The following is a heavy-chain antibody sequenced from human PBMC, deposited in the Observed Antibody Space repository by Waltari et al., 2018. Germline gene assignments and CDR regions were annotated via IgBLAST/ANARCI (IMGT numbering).Heavy chain of an antibody. V-gene: IGHV3-74*01. CDR1: GLNFGSSW. CDR3: VRARWDYLYFDT. Sequence: EVQLLESGGTIVQPGGSLKVACAASGLNFGSSWMHWVRQTPGKGLRWVSEINYDGTQTKYADSVRGRFTISRDNAKSTLYLQMTDLRAEDTAVYFCVRARWDYLYFDTWGQGTLVTVSS. D-gene: IGHD1-26*01. J-gene: IGHJ5*02. CDR2: INYDGTQT.